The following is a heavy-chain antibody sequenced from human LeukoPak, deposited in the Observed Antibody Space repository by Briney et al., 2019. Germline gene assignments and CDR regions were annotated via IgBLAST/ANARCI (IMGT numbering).Heavy chain of an antibody. CDR3: ARVTYYYDTSGYPLPYYFDY. J-gene: IGHJ4*02. CDR2: IYHSGST. Sequence: SQTLSLTCAVSGYSLSRGYYWGWIRRPPGKGLEWIGRIYHSGSTYYNPSLKRRVTISVDTYNNQFALKLNSVTAADTAVYYCARVTYYYDTSGYPLPYYFDYWGQGTLVTVSS. V-gene: IGHV4-38-2*01. CDR1: GYSLSRGYY. D-gene: IGHD3-22*01.